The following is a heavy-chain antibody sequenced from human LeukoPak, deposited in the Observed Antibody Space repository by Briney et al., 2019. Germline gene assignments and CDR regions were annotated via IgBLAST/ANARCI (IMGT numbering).Heavy chain of an antibody. J-gene: IGHJ4*02. Sequence: ASVKVSCKVSGYTFTGYYMHWVRQAPGQGLEWMGWINPNSGGTNYTQKFQGRVTMTRDTSISTAHMELSRLRSDDKAVYYCARGLLWFGESSGLDYWGQGTLVTVSS. CDR3: ARGLLWFGESSGLDY. D-gene: IGHD3-10*01. CDR1: GYTFTGYY. V-gene: IGHV1-2*02. CDR2: INPNSGGT.